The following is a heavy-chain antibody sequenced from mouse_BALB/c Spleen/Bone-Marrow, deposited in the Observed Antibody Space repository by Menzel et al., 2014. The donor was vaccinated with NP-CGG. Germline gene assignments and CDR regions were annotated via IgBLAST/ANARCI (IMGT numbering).Heavy chain of an antibody. CDR3: ARNSHYYGYYYAMDY. CDR2: IWGGGST. V-gene: IGHV2-2*02. CDR1: GFSLTSYG. J-gene: IGHJ4*01. D-gene: IGHD1-2*01. Sequence: QVQLQQSGPGLVQPSQSLSITCTVSGFSLTSYGVHWVRQSPGKGLEWLGVIWGGGSTDYNAAFISRLSISKDNSKSQVFFKMNSLQANDTAIYYCARNSHYYGYYYAMDYWVKEPQSPSPQ.